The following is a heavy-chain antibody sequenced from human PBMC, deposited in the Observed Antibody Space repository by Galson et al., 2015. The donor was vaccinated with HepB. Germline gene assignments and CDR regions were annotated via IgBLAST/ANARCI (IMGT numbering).Heavy chain of an antibody. Sequence: SLRLSCAASGFTFSSYSMNWVRQAPGKGLEWVSSISSSSSYIYYADSVKGRFTISRDNAKNSLYLQMNSLRAEDTAVYYCARDFGSYPDWYFDLWGRGTLVTVSS. D-gene: IGHD1-26*01. J-gene: IGHJ2*01. V-gene: IGHV3-21*01. CDR2: ISSSSSYI. CDR1: GFTFSSYS. CDR3: ARDFGSYPDWYFDL.